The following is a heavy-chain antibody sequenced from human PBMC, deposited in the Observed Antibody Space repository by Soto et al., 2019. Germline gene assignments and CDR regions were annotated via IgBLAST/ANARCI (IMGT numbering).Heavy chain of an antibody. Sequence: QVQLRESGPGLVKPSQTLSLTCSVSGASVAGGSYYWSWVRQPPGKGLEWIGYIPSRGRPFYNPSLTSLGTISADTSKNQLSLQLTSVTAADTAVYYCARDTYSWYDFGLWGQGALVTVSS. CDR3: ARDTYSWYDFGL. CDR1: GASVAGGSYY. J-gene: IGHJ5*02. V-gene: IGHV4-30-4*01. D-gene: IGHD5-12*01. CDR2: IPSRGRP.